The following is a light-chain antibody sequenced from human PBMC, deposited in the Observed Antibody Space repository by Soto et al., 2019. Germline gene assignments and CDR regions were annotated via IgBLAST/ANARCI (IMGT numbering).Light chain of an antibody. CDR1: SSNIGSNT. V-gene: IGLV1-44*01. CDR2: SNN. CDR3: AAWDDSLNGQVV. Sequence: QSVLTQPPSASGTPGQRVTISCSGSSSNIGSNTVNWYQQLPGTAPKLLIYSNNQRPSGVPDRFSGSKSGTSASLAISGLQSEDEADYYSAAWDDSLNGQVVFGGGTKVTVL. J-gene: IGLJ2*01.